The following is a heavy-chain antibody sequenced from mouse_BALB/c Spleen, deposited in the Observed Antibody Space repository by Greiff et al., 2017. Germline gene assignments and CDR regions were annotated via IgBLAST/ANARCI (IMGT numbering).Heavy chain of an antibody. Sequence: DVQLQESGPGLVKPSQSLSLTCTVTGYSITSDYAWNWIRQFPENKLEWMGYISYSGSTSYNPSLKSLISITRDTSKNQFFLQLNSVTTEDTATDYCARDYGSSYWYFDVWGAGTPVTVSS. J-gene: IGHJ1*01. CDR2: ISYSGST. CDR3: ARDYGSSYWYFDV. D-gene: IGHD1-1*01. V-gene: IGHV3-2*02. CDR1: GYSITSDYA.